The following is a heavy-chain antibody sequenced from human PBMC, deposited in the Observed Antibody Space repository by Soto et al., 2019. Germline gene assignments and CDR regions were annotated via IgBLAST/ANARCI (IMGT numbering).Heavy chain of an antibody. CDR2: ISYDGNNK. CDR1: GFTFNTYS. CDR3: ARDQQARFCNGGSCYFYAGMDV. Sequence: QVQLVESGGGVVQPGGSLTLSCAASGFTFNTYSVHWVRQAPDKGLEWVSVISYDGNNKHYAVSVAGRFTISSDNSNNTLYLQMHSLRGEDTAVYYCARDQQARFCNGGSCYFYAGMDVWGQGTTVTVSS. J-gene: IGHJ6*02. D-gene: IGHD2-15*01. V-gene: IGHV3-30-3*01.